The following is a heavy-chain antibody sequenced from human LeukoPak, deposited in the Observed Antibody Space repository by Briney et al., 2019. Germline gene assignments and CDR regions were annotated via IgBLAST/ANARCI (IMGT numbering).Heavy chain of an antibody. J-gene: IGHJ4*02. CDR2: ISHEGISK. Sequence: GGSLRLSCAASGFTLSSYPMHWVRQTPGKGLEWVAFISHEGISKYYADSVKGRFTISKDNAKNTVYLQMNSLRAEDTAVYYCVSFYETYWGRGTLVTVSS. CDR3: VSFYETY. CDR1: GFTLSSYP. D-gene: IGHD2/OR15-2a*01. V-gene: IGHV3-30-3*02.